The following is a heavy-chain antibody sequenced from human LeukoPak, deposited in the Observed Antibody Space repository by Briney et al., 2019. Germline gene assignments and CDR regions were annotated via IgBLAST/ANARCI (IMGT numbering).Heavy chain of an antibody. Sequence: SETLSLTCTVSGASITSSAYSWGWIRQPPGKGLEWIGSFYYSGSTYYNPSLKSRITISADTSKNQFSLNVSSVTAADTAVYYCANIRWTIDYYMDVWGKGTTVIVSS. CDR1: GASITSSAYS. D-gene: IGHD3/OR15-3a*01. J-gene: IGHJ6*03. V-gene: IGHV4-39*07. CDR2: FYYSGST. CDR3: ANIRWTIDYYMDV.